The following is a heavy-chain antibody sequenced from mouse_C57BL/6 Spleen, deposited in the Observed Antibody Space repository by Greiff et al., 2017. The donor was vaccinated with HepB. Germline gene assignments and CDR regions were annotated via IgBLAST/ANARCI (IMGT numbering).Heavy chain of an antibody. J-gene: IGHJ2*01. V-gene: IGHV3-6*01. CDR1: GYSITSGYY. D-gene: IGHD1-1*01. Sequence: ESGPGLVKPSQSLSLTCSVTGYSITSGYYWNWLRQFPGNKLEWMGYISYDGSNNYNPSLKNRISITRDTSKNQFFLKLNSVTTEDTATYYCARDYYGSSYYFDYWGQGTTLTVSS. CDR2: ISYDGSN. CDR3: ARDYYGSSYYFDY.